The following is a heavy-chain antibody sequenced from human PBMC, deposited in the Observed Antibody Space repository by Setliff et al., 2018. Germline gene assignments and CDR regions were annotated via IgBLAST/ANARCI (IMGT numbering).Heavy chain of an antibody. CDR2: IYYSGST. CDR1: GGSFSGYY. Sequence: SETLSLTCAVYGGSFSGYYWSWIRQPPGKGLEWIGYIYYSGSTNYNPSLKSRVTISVDTSKNQFSLKLSSVTAADTAVYYCARTAEYYDFWSGYYTVGYFDYWGQGTLVTVSS. CDR3: ARTAEYYDFWSGYYTVGYFDY. J-gene: IGHJ4*02. D-gene: IGHD3-3*01. V-gene: IGHV4-59*01.